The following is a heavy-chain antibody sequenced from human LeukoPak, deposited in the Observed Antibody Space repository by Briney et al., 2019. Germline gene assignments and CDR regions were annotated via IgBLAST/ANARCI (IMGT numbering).Heavy chain of an antibody. D-gene: IGHD3-22*01. CDR2: TSYSGST. V-gene: IGHV4-59*01. CDR3: ARPYYYDSRIDP. CDR1: GGSISSYY. J-gene: IGHJ5*02. Sequence: SETLSLTCTVSGGSISSYYWSWIRQPPGRGLEWIGYTSYSGSTDYNPSLRSRVTLSVDTSKNQLSLKLSSVTAADTAVYYCARPYYYDSRIDPWGQGTLVTVSS.